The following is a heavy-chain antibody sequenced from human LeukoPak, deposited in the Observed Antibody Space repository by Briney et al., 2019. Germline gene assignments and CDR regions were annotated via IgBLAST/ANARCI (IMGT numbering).Heavy chain of an antibody. CDR3: ARVRGYSYDSSDFDY. D-gene: IGHD5-18*01. Sequence: SETLSLTCTVSGDSISYYYWSWIRQPPGKGVEWVGKIYYSWNTNYHRSLKSRVTLSVDTSKNQFYLKLSSVTAGDTAVYYCARVRGYSYDSSDFDYWGQGTLVTVSS. CDR1: GDSISYYY. CDR2: IYYSWNT. J-gene: IGHJ4*02. V-gene: IGHV4-59*01.